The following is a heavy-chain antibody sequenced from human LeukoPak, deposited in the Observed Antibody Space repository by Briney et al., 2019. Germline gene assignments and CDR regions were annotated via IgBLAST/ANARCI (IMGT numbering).Heavy chain of an antibody. CDR3: ASGYGDYVYLDY. Sequence: PSETLSLTCTVSGGSISSGDYYWSWIRQPPGKGLEWIGYIYYSGSTCYNPSLKSRVTISVDTSKNQFSLKLSSVTAADTAVYYCASGYGDYVYLDYWGQGTLVTVSS. V-gene: IGHV4-30-4*01. CDR2: IYYSGST. D-gene: IGHD4-17*01. CDR1: GGSISSGDYY. J-gene: IGHJ4*02.